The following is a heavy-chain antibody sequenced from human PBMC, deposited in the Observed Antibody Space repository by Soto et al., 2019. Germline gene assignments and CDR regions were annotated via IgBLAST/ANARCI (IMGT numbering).Heavy chain of an antibody. V-gene: IGHV4-30-2*01. CDR3: ARDRILIPLGGPTHFYGMDV. D-gene: IGHD3-16*01. CDR1: GGSIHSGGYS. Sequence: QVQLQESGSGLVKPSQTLSLTCAVSGGSIHSGGYSWTWIRQPPGKGLEWIGNIYHTGRTSYNPSLKSRVTMSVDRSKNQFSLKLNSVTAADTAVYYCARDRILIPLGGPTHFYGMDVGGQGTTVRVSS. CDR2: IYHTGRT. J-gene: IGHJ6*02.